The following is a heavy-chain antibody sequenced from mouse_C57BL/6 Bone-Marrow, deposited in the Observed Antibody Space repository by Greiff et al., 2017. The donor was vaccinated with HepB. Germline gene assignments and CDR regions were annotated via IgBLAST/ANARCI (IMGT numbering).Heavy chain of an antibody. Sequence: VKLMESGAELARPGASVKLSCKASGYTFTSYGISWVKQRTGQGLEWIGEIYPRSGNTYYNEKFKGKATLTADKSSSTAYMELRSLTSEDSAVYFCALYRRNFDYWGQGTTLTVSS. CDR1: GYTFTSYG. D-gene: IGHD2-1*01. CDR3: ALYRRNFDY. V-gene: IGHV1-81*01. CDR2: IYPRSGNT. J-gene: IGHJ2*01.